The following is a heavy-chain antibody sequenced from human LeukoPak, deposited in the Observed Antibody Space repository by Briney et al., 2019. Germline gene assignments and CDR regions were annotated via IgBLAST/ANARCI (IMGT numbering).Heavy chain of an antibody. CDR1: GYMFTGYF. CDR2: LNPNSGGT. D-gene: IGHD3-10*01. J-gene: IGHJ4*02. CDR3: ARGNPGVIDY. V-gene: IGHV1-2*02. Sequence: EASVKVSCKSSGYMFTGYFLHWMRQAPGQGLEWVGWLNPNSGGTNYAQKFQGRVTMTRDTSISTACMELSRLRPEDTAVYYCARGNPGVIDYWGQGTLVTVSS.